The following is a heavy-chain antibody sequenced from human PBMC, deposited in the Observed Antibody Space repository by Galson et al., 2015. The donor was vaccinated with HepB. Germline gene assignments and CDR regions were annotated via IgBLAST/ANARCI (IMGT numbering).Heavy chain of an antibody. J-gene: IGHJ4*02. CDR3: AKDIMGVGATRFDY. V-gene: IGHV3-9*01. D-gene: IGHD1-26*01. CDR2: ISWNSGSI. Sequence: SLRLSCAASGFTFDDYAMHWVRQAPGKGLEWVSGISWNSGSIGYADSVKGRFTISRDNAKNSLYLQMNSLRAEDTALYYCAKDIMGVGATRFDYWGQGTLVTVSS. CDR1: GFTFDDYA.